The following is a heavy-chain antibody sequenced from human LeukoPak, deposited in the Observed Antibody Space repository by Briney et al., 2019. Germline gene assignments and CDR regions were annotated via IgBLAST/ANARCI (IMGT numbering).Heavy chain of an antibody. CDR3: VSFYETY. J-gene: IGHJ4*02. D-gene: IGHD2/OR15-2a*01. V-gene: IGHV3-74*01. Sequence: GGSLRLSCAASGNYWMHWVRQVPGKGLVWVSHIDSDGSWTSYADSVKGRFTISKDNAKNTVYLQMNSLRAEDTAVYYCVSFYETYWGRGTLVTVSS. CDR1: GNYW. CDR2: IDSDGSWT.